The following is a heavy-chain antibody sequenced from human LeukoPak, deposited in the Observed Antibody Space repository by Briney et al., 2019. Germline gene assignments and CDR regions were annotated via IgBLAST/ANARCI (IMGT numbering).Heavy chain of an antibody. D-gene: IGHD6-19*01. V-gene: IGHV3-15*01. CDR1: GFTFSNAW. J-gene: IGHJ4*02. CDR2: IKSKTDGGTT. Sequence: GGSLRLSCAASGFTFSNAWMSWVRQAPGKGLEWVGRIKSKTDGGTTDYAAPVKGRFTISRDDSKNTLYLQMNSLKTEDTAVCYCTTGGSVAGPYYFDYWGQGTLVTVSS. CDR3: TTGGSVAGPYYFDY.